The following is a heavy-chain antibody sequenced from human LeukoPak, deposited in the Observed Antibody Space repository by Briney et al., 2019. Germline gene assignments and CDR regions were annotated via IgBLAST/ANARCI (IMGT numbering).Heavy chain of an antibody. V-gene: IGHV1-69*13. J-gene: IGHJ6*02. CDR2: IIPIFGTA. Sequence: ASVKVSCKASGGTFSSYAISWVRQAPGQGLEWMGGIIPIFGTANYAQKFQGRVTITADESTSTAYMELSSLRSEDTAVYYCARSVGDYYYYGMDVWGHGTTVTVSS. D-gene: IGHD2-15*01. CDR3: ARSVGDYYYYGMDV. CDR1: GGTFSSYA.